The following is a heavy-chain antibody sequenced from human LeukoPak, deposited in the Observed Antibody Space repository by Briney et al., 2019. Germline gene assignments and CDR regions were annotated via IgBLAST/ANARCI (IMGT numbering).Heavy chain of an antibody. CDR3: AKGQDDYGGNADY. V-gene: IGHV3-23*01. J-gene: IGHJ4*02. D-gene: IGHD4-23*01. CDR1: GFTFSTYA. CDR2: ISGSGGRT. Sequence: GGSLRLSCAASGFTFSTYAMSWVRQAPGKGLEWVSGISGSGGRTNYADSVKGRFTISRDNSKNTLYLEMNSLRGEDTAVYYCAKGQDDYGGNADYLGQGTLVTVSS.